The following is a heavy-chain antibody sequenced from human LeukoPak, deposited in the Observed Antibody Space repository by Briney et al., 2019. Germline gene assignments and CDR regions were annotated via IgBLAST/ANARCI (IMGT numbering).Heavy chain of an antibody. V-gene: IGHV1-46*01. CDR2: INPSGGSS. J-gene: IGHJ4*02. D-gene: IGHD2-15*01. CDR1: GYTFTSCY. Sequence: AASVKVSCKASGYTFTSCYMHWVRQAPGQGLEWVGIINPSGGSSNYAQKFQGRVTMTRDTSTSTGYMELSSLRSEDTAVYYCARVLCSGGSCYSFFDYWGQGTLVTVSS. CDR3: ARVLCSGGSCYSFFDY.